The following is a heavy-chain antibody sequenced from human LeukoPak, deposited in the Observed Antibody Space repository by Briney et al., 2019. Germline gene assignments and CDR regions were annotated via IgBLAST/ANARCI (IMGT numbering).Heavy chain of an antibody. V-gene: IGHV1-2*02. J-gene: IGHJ6*03. CDR3: ARGVAGTYYYYYMDV. CDR1: GYTFTGYY. Sequence: ASVKVSCKASGYTFTGYYMHWVRQAPGQGLEWMGWINPNSGGTNYAQKFQGRVTMTRDTSISTAYMELSRLRSNDTAVYYCARGVAGTYYYYYMDVWGKGTTVTISS. D-gene: IGHD6-19*01. CDR2: INPNSGGT.